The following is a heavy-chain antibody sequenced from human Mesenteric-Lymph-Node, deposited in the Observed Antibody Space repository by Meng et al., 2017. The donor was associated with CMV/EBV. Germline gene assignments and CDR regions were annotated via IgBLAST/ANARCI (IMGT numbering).Heavy chain of an antibody. CDR1: GFTFSDYA. CDR3: ASPMYCSTTSCLWTFNS. CDR2: TSHNGGSK. V-gene: IGHV3-30-3*01. Sequence: GESLKISCVVSGFTFSDYAMHWVRQPPGKGLEWVAVTSHNGGSKYYADSVKGRFTISRDNAQNTLYLEMNSLRSEDTAMYYCASPMYCSTTSCLWTFNSWGQGTLVTVSS. D-gene: IGHD2-2*01. J-gene: IGHJ4*02.